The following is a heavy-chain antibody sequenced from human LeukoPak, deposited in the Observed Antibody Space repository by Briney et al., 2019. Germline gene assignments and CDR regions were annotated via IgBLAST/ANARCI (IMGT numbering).Heavy chain of an antibody. CDR1: GFSISSGYY. J-gene: IGHJ4*02. CDR3: ARHGKPFDSSGYFDY. Sequence: SETLSLTCTVSGFSISSGYYWGWIRQPPGKGLEWIRNIYHSGSTNYNPSLKSRVTISVDTSKNQFSLKLSSVTAADTAVYYCARHGKPFDSSGYFDYWGQGTLVTVSS. D-gene: IGHD3-22*01. CDR2: IYHSGST. V-gene: IGHV4-38-2*02.